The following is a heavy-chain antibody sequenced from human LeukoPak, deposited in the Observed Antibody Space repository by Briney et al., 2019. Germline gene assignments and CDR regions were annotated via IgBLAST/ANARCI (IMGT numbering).Heavy chain of an antibody. CDR1: GFTLSSYW. Sequence: GGPLRLSCAASGFTLSSYWMSWVRQAPGKGLEWVANIKQDGSEKYYVDSVKGRFTISRDNAKNSLYLQMNSLRAEDTAVYYCAREEDTAMVKYDYWGQGTLVTVSS. D-gene: IGHD5-18*01. CDR2: IKQDGSEK. J-gene: IGHJ4*02. V-gene: IGHV3-7*01. CDR3: AREEDTAMVKYDY.